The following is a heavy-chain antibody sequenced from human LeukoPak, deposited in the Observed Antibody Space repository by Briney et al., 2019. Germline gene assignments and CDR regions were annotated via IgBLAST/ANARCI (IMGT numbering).Heavy chain of an antibody. CDR3: AKAMLRIVVVPAADY. CDR1: GFTFSSYG. Sequence: PGGSLRLSCAASGFTFSSYGMHWVRQAPGKGLGWVAVISYDGSNKYYADSVKGRFTISRDNSKNTLYLQMNGLRAEDTAVYYCAKAMLRIVVVPAADYWGQGTLVTVSS. V-gene: IGHV3-30*18. D-gene: IGHD2-2*01. J-gene: IGHJ4*02. CDR2: ISYDGSNK.